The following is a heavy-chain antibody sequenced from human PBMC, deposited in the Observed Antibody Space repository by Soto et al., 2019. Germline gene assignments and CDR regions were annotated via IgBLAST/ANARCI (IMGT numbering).Heavy chain of an antibody. J-gene: IGHJ4*02. CDR3: AHGSGWLFDF. D-gene: IGHD6-19*01. CDR1: GFSLTSNAVG. V-gene: IGHV2-5*02. CDR2: ICWDDDN. Sequence: QITLKESGPPLVKPTQTLTLTCTFSGFSLTSNAVGVGWFRQPPGKALEWLALICWDDDNHYSPSLKSRLTFTKDTSINQMVLIMTNMDPVDSATYYCAHGSGWLFDFWGQGTLVTVSS.